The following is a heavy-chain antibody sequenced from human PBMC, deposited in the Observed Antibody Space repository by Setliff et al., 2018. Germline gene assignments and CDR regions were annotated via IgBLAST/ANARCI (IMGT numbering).Heavy chain of an antibody. CDR2: IYYSGSTS. CDR1: GGLSSRHY. V-gene: IGHV4-59*11. J-gene: IGHJ4*02. CDR3: ARGRAGHSGH. Sequence: PSETLSLTCTVSGGLSSRHYWSWIRQPPGKGLEWIGYIYYSGSTSYYNPSLKSRVTISVDTSKNQFSLKLSSVTAADTAVYYCARGRAGHSGHWGQGTLVTVSS. D-gene: IGHD6-19*01.